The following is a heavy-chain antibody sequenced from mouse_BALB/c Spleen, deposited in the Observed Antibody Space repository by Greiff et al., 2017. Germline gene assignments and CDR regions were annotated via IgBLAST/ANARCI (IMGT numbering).Heavy chain of an antibody. CDR3: ARGEGLRRGGFAY. CDR2: ILPGSGST. J-gene: IGHJ3*01. CDR1: GYTFSSYW. Sequence: QVQLQQSGAELMKPGASVKISCKATGYTFSSYWIEWVKQRPGHGLEWIGEILPGSGSTNYHEKFKGKATFTADTSSNTAYMQLSSLTSEDSAVYYCARGEGLRRGGFAYWGQGTLVTVSA. D-gene: IGHD2-4*01. V-gene: IGHV1-9*01.